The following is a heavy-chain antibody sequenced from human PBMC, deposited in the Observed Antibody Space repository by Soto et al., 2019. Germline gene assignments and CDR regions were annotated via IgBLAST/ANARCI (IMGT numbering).Heavy chain of an antibody. CDR3: ARSSGLSRIVVVPAANYPRYYYMDV. V-gene: IGHV4-59*08. CDR2: IYYSGST. D-gene: IGHD2-2*01. J-gene: IGHJ6*03. Sequence: SETLSLTCTVSGGSISSYYWSWIRQPPGKGLEWIGYIYYSGSTNYNPSLKSRVTISVDTSKNQFSLKLSSVTAADTAVYYCARSSGLSRIVVVPAANYPRYYYMDVWGKGTTVTVSS. CDR1: GGSISSYY.